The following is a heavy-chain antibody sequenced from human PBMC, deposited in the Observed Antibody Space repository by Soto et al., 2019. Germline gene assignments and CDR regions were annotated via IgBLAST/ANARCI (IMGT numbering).Heavy chain of an antibody. J-gene: IGHJ4*02. V-gene: IGHV4-59*12. D-gene: IGHD5-12*01. CDR2: IYYTGST. CDR3: ASDSGYDSLDY. CDR1: GGSIISYY. Sequence: SETLSLTCTVSGGSIISYYWSWIRQPPGKGLEWIGNIYYTGSTNYNPSLKSRVTISVDMSKNQFSLKLSSVTAADTAVYYCASDSGYDSLDYWGQGTLVTVSS.